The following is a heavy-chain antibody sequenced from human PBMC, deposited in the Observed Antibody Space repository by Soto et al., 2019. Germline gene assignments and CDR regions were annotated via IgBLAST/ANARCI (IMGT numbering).Heavy chain of an antibody. D-gene: IGHD3-10*01. V-gene: IGHV4-31*03. CDR3: ARDRGVLWFGESQDYYGMDV. Sequence: SETLSLTSTVSGGSISRGGYYWSWIRQHPGKGLEWIGYIYYSGSTYYNPSLKSRVTISVDTSKNQFSLKLSSVTAADTAVYYCARDRGVLWFGESQDYYGMDVWGQGTTVTVSS. J-gene: IGHJ6*02. CDR2: IYYSGST. CDR1: GGSISRGGYY.